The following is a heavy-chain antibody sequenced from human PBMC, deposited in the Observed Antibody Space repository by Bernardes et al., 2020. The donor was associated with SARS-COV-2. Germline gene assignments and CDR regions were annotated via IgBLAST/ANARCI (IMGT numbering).Heavy chain of an antibody. CDR2: IKSKSYGETR. J-gene: IGHJ4*02. Sequence: GGSLRLSCKVSGFTFTNAWMSWVRQSPGKGLEWVGRIKSKSYGETRDYAAPVKGRFTISRDDSENTVYLQMSSLKTEDTGVYYCTTDRSRPQISLVIVAPTNLDYWGQGVLVTVSS. CDR3: TTDRSRPQISLVIVAPTNLDY. D-gene: IGHD3-16*01. V-gene: IGHV3-15*01. CDR1: GFTFTNAW.